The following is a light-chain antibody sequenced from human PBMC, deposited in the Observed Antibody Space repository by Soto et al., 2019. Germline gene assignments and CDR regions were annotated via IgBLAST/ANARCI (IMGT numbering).Light chain of an antibody. CDR1: QSVSSGY. CDR3: QQYGSSRT. CDR2: GAS. Sequence: EIVLTQSPGTLSLSPGERATLSCRASQSVSSGYLAWYQQKPGQAPRLLIYGASSRATGIPDRFSGSGSGTDFTLTISGLEPEDFAVYYCQQYGSSRTFGQGTKVEIK. J-gene: IGKJ1*01. V-gene: IGKV3-20*01.